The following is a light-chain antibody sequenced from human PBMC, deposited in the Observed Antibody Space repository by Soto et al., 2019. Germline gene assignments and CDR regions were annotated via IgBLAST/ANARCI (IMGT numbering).Light chain of an antibody. CDR2: DDR. V-gene: IGLV2-14*01. CDR3: SSYTSSSTLGV. CDR1: SSDVGGYNY. Sequence: QSALTQPASVSGSPGQSITISCTGTSSDVGGYNYVSWYQQHPGKAPKLMIYDDRNRPSGVTNRFSGSKTGKTASLTISRFQAEDEADYYCSSYTSSSTLGVFGTGTKVTVL. J-gene: IGLJ1*01.